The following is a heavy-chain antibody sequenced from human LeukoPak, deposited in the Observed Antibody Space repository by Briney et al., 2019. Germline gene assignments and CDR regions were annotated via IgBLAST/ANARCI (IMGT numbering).Heavy chain of an antibody. CDR1: GGSISSSTYY. CDR3: ARGFRAAGL. Sequence: SETLSLTCTVSGGSISSSTYYWTWIRQPPGKGLEWIGNIYYSGSTYYNPSLKSRVTISVDTSKNQFSLKLSSVTAADTAVYYCARGFRAAGLWGQGTMVTVSS. CDR2: IYYSGST. V-gene: IGHV4-39*07. J-gene: IGHJ3*01. D-gene: IGHD3-10*01.